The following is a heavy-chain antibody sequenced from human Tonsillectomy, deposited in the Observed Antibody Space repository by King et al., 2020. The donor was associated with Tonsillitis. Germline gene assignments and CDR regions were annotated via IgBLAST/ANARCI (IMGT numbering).Heavy chain of an antibody. Sequence: VQLVESGGGLVQPGGSLRLSCAASGFTFRTYSMNWVRQAPGKGLEWVSYISSISTTIYYADSVKGRFTISRDNAKNSLFLQMNSLRAEDTAVYYCASYGDYDDVFDLWGQGTMVTVSS. CDR1: GFTFRTYS. CDR2: ISSISTTI. J-gene: IGHJ3*01. CDR3: ASYGDYDDVFDL. D-gene: IGHD4-17*01. V-gene: IGHV3-48*04.